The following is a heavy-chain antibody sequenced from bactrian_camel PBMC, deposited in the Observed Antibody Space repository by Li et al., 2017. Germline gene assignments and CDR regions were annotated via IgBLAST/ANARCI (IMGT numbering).Heavy chain of an antibody. Sequence: HVQLVGSGGGLVQPGGSLKLSCADSESTVSKNWMYWVRQAPGKGLEWVSSITSSGGMTSYADSVKGRFTISRDNAKNTVYLQINSLKSEDTALYYCATSFSYWGQGTQVTVS. CDR1: ESTVSKNW. CDR3: ATSFSY. V-gene: IGHV3S1*01. J-gene: IGHJ4*01. CDR2: ITSSGGMT.